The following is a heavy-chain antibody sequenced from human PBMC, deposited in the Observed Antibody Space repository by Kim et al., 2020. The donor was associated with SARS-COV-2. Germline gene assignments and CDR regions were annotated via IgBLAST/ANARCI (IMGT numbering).Heavy chain of an antibody. D-gene: IGHD6-19*01. J-gene: IGHJ3*02. V-gene: IGHV1-8*01. CDR3: ARGLHVAVDAFDI. Sequence: KFQGRVTMTRNTSIRTAYMELSSLRSEDTAVYYCARGLHVAVDAFDIWGQGTMVTVSS.